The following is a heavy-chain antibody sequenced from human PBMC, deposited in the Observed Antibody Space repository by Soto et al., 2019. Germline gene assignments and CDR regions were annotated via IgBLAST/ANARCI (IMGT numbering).Heavy chain of an antibody. CDR1: GFTFSSYA. CDR3: VKGEYYYDGSAYYPFDY. Sequence: GGSLSLSCAASGFTFSSYAMHWVRQAPGKGLEYVSTISSNGSRTYYANSVKGRFTISRNNSKNTAYLQMSSLRPEDTALYYCVKGEYYYDGSAYYPFDYWGQGRMVTAPQ. CDR2: ISSNGSRT. J-gene: IGHJ4*02. V-gene: IGHV3-64*01. D-gene: IGHD3-22*01.